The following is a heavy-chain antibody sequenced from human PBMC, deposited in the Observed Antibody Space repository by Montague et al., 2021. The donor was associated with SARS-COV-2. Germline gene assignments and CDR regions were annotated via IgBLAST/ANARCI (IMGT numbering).Heavy chain of an antibody. CDR2: IGTACDT. J-gene: IGHJ3*02. CDR1: VFTFSSYD. Sequence: SLRLSCAACVFTFSSYDLHWVRQATGKGLEWVSAIGTACDTYYPCSVKGRFTISRENAKNSLYLQMNSLRAGDTAVYYCARYGDYADAFDIWGQGTTVTVSS. D-gene: IGHD4-17*01. V-gene: IGHV3-13*01. CDR3: ARYGDYADAFDI.